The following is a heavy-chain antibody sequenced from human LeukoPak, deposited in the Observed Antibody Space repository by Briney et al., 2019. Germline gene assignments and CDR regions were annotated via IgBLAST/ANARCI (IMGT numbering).Heavy chain of an antibody. Sequence: SETLSLTCAVYGGSFSGYYWGWIRQPPGKGLEWIGEINHSGSTNYNPSLKSRFTISVDTSKNQFSLKLSPGTAADTAVYYCARPSWGSYHRAFDIWGQGTMVTVSS. CDR1: GGSFSGYY. CDR2: INHSGST. V-gene: IGHV4-34*01. D-gene: IGHD3-16*02. CDR3: ARPSWGSYHRAFDI. J-gene: IGHJ3*02.